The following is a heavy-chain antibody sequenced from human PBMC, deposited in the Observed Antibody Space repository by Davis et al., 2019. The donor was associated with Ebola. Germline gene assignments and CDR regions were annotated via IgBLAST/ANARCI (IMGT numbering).Heavy chain of an antibody. CDR3: AKDLGSRIAFYGMDG. CDR1: GFTFSSFW. D-gene: IGHD1-26*01. CDR2: ISYDGSNK. J-gene: IGHJ6*04. Sequence: GESLKISCAASGFTFSSFWMSWVRQAPGKGLEWVALISYDGSNKDYADSVNGRFTISRDDSKNTVFLQMNSLGAEDTAVYYCAKDLGSRIAFYGMDGWGKGTTVTVSS. V-gene: IGHV3-30*18.